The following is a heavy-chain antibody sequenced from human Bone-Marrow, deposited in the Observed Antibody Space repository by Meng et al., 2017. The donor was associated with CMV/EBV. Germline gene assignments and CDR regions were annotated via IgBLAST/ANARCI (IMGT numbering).Heavy chain of an antibody. CDR3: VKGGHLVDY. D-gene: IGHD6-6*01. CDR1: GFTVSSNY. Sequence: GESLKISCAASGFTVSSNYMSWVRQAPGKGLEWVSIIYSGGNTYYADSVKGRFTISRDNSKNTLYLQMNTLRAEDTAVYYCVKGGHLVDYWGQGTVVTVSS. V-gene: IGHV3-66*01. CDR2: IYSGGNT. J-gene: IGHJ4*02.